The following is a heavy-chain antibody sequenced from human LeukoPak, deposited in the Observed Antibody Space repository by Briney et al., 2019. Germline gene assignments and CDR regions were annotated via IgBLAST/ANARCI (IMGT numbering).Heavy chain of an antibody. CDR3: ARDPYSSGWYKDAFDI. CDR2: IPYDGSKK. V-gene: IGHV3-30-3*01. Sequence: GRSLRLSCAASAFTFSSYAMHWVRQAPGKGLEWVAVIPYDGSKKYYAHSVKGRFTISRDNSKNTLFLQMNSLRAEDTAVYYCARDPYSSGWYKDAFDIWGQGTMVTVSS. D-gene: IGHD6-19*01. CDR1: AFTFSSYA. J-gene: IGHJ3*02.